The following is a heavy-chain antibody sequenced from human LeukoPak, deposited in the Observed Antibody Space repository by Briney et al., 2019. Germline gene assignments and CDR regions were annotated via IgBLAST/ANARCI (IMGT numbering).Heavy chain of an antibody. D-gene: IGHD6-6*01. CDR2: ISGSGGST. Sequence: GGSLRLSCAASGFTFSSYATSWVRQAPGKGLEWVSAISGSGGSTYYADSVKGRFTISRDNSKNTLYLQMNSLGAEDTAVYYCAKDLRTYSSSCLFDYWGQGTLVTVSS. V-gene: IGHV3-23*01. J-gene: IGHJ4*02. CDR1: GFTFSSYA. CDR3: AKDLRTYSSSCLFDY.